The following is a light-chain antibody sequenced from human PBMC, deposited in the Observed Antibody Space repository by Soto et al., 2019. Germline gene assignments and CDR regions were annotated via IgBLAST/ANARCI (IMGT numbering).Light chain of an antibody. J-gene: IGLJ1*01. Sequence: QSVLTQPATVPGSPGQSITVSCTGTSSAVGGYNYVSWDQQHTGKAPKRIIYDVGVRPSGVSDRFSASKSGNTASLTISGPQAEDEADYYCSSYTVRGTSVFGGGTKVTV. CDR3: SSYTVRGTSV. CDR2: DVG. V-gene: IGLV2-14*03. CDR1: SSAVGGYNY.